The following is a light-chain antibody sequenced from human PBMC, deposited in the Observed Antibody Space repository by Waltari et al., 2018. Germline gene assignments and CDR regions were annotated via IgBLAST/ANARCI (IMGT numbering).Light chain of an antibody. CDR1: STDVGGYNY. J-gene: IGLJ1*01. Sequence: QSALTQPASVSGSPGQSITISCTGTSTDVGGYNYDTWYQQHPGITPKLLIYDVSNRPSGVSNRFSGSKSGNTASLTISGLQAEDEADYYCSSYTSSGTRIFGTGTKVTVL. CDR3: SSYTSSGTRI. CDR2: DVS. V-gene: IGLV2-14*01.